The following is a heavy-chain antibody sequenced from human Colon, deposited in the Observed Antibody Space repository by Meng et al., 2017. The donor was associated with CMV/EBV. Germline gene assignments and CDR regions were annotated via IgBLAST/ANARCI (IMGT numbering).Heavy chain of an antibody. D-gene: IGHD2-8*01. V-gene: IGHV1-69*10. CDR2: IIPVYPMT. CDR1: GGNFGGYS. CDR3: ARGRDCINGLCFFDS. Sequence: SVKVSCKASGGNFGGYSISWVRQAPEQGLEWLGGIIPVYPMTHYAQKFQDRVTIIADKSTSTAYMELSTLTSEDTAVYYCARGRDCINGLCFFDSWGQGTLVTVSS. J-gene: IGHJ4*02.